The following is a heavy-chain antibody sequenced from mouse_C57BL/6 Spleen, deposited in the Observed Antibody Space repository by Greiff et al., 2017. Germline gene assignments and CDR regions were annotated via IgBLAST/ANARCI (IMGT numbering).Heavy chain of an antibody. J-gene: IGHJ4*01. CDR1: GFTFSSYA. V-gene: IGHV5-4*03. Sequence: EVKLVESGGGLVKPGGSLKLSCAASGFTFSSYAMTWVSQTPEKRLEWVATISDGGSYTYYPDNVKGRFTISRDNAKNNLYLQMSHLKSEDTAMYYCARGEETWVLMDYWGQGTSVTFSS. CDR3: ARGEETWVLMDY. CDR2: ISDGGSYT.